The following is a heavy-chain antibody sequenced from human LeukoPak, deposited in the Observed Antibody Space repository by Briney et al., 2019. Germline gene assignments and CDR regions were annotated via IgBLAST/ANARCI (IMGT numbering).Heavy chain of an antibody. CDR2: INPNSGDT. D-gene: IGHD3-10*01. CDR1: GYTFTGYY. CDR3: ARVYDIYGSGSHSDY. Sequence: ASVKVSCKASGYTFTGYYMHWVRQAPGQGLEWMGWINPNSGDTNYAQKFQGRVTMTRDTSISTSYMELSRLRSDDTAVYYCARVYDIYGSGSHSDYWGQGTLVTVSS. V-gene: IGHV1-2*02. J-gene: IGHJ4*02.